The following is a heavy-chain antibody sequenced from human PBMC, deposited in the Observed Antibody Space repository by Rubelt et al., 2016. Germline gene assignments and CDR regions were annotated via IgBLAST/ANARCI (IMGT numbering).Heavy chain of an antibody. CDR2: IFWNDDK. Sequence: QITLKESGPTLVKPTQTLTLTCSFSGFSLSTNAVSVAWIRQPPGKALEWLALIFWNDDKYYSPSLKTRLTNTRNTAKNQVVLTMTNMDPVETAKYYGARHKPLRYFDFWGQGTLVTVSS. J-gene: IGHJ4*02. CDR3: ARHKPLRYFDF. V-gene: IGHV2-5*01. CDR1: GFSLSTNAVS. D-gene: IGHD3-9*01.